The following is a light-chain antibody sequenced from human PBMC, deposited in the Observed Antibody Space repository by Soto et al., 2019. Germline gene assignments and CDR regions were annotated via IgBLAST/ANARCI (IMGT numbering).Light chain of an antibody. CDR3: QHLKSYPLS. V-gene: IGKV1-9*01. J-gene: IGKJ4*01. CDR2: AAS. Sequence: DIQLTQSPSFLSASVGDRVTITCRTRPDISSYLAWYQQKPGKAPQLLISAASTFQSGVPSRFSGSGSGTEFTLTISSLQPEDFATDYWQHLKSYPLSFGGGTKVEI. CDR1: PDISSY.